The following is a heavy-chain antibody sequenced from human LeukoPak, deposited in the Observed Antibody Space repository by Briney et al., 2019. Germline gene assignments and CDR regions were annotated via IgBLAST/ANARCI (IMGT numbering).Heavy chain of an antibody. D-gene: IGHD2-8*02. CDR2: IYYSGST. CDR1: GGSISSYY. J-gene: IGHJ4*02. CDR3: ARGVVYAELGY. V-gene: IGHV4-59*01. Sequence: PSETLSLTCTVSGGSISSYYWSWIRQPPGKGLEWIGYIYYSGSTNYNPSLKSRVTISVDTSKNQFSLKLSSVTAAGTAVYYCARGVVYAELGYWGQGTLVTVSS.